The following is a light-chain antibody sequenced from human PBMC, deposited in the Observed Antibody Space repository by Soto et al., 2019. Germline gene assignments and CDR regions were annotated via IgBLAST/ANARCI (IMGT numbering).Light chain of an antibody. CDR3: SSFTRSNSYV. CDR1: SSDVGAYNY. V-gene: IGLV2-14*03. CDR2: DVS. J-gene: IGLJ1*01. Sequence: QSALTHPASVSGSPGQSITISCTGTSSDVGAYNYVSWYQQHPGKVPKLMIYDVSDRPSGVSNRFSGSKSGNTASLTISGLQAEDEADYYCSSFTRSNSYVFGTGTKLTVL.